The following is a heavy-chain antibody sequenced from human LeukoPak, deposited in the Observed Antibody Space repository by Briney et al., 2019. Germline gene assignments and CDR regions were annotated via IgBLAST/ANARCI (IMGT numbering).Heavy chain of an antibody. Sequence: PGGSLRLCCAASGFTFSSYWMHWVRQAPGKGLVWVSRINSDGSSTSYADSVKGRFTISRDNAKNTLYLQMNSLRAEDTAVYYCARGGTVAVAKRANRNWFDPWGQGTLVTVSS. D-gene: IGHD6-19*01. CDR1: GFTFSSYW. CDR3: ARGGTVAVAKRANRNWFDP. V-gene: IGHV3-74*01. CDR2: INSDGSST. J-gene: IGHJ5*02.